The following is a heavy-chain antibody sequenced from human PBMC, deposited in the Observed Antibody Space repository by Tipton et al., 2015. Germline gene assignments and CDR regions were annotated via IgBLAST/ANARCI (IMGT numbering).Heavy chain of an antibody. V-gene: IGHV4-39*07. CDR2: IYYSGDM. Sequence: TLSLTCTVSGVSISGTSYYWGWIRQPPGKGLEWIGSIYYSGDMYYNPSLKSRVTISLDTSKNQFSLKLNSVTAADTAVYYCARGLLLWFGMSDYWGRGTLVTVSS. D-gene: IGHD3-10*01. J-gene: IGHJ4*02. CDR3: ARGLLLWFGMSDY. CDR1: GVSISGTSYY.